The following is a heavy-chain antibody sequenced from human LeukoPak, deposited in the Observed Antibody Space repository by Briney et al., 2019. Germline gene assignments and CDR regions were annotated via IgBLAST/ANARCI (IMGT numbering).Heavy chain of an antibody. CDR3: ARDHSGFHFDY. CDR2: ISAYNGIP. Sequence: ASVKVSCKASGYTFTSYHIAWVQQAPGRGLEWMGWISAYNGIPKYAENLQGRITMTIDTSTSTAYMELRSLRSDDTAVYYCARDHSGFHFDYWGQGTLVTVSS. V-gene: IGHV1-18*01. D-gene: IGHD3-10*01. J-gene: IGHJ4*02. CDR1: GYTFTSYH.